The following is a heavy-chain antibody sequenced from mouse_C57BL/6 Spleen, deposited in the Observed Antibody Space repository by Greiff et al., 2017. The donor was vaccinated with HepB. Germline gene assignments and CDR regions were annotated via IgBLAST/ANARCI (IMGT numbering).Heavy chain of an antibody. V-gene: IGHV5-17*01. CDR2: ISSGSSTI. CDR3: AMIYYDYDGGDY. J-gene: IGHJ2*01. Sequence: EVMLVESGGGLVKPGGSLKLSCAASGFTFSDYGMHWVRQAPEKGLEWVAYISSGSSTIYYADTVKGRFTISRDNAKNTLFLQMTSLRSEDTAMYYCAMIYYDYDGGDYWGQGTTLTVSS. D-gene: IGHD2-4*01. CDR1: GFTFSDYG.